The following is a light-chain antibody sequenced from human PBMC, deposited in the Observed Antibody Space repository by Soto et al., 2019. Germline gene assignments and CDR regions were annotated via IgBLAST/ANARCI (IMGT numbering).Light chain of an antibody. CDR3: SSFAGSRYV. Sequence: QSALTQPASVSGSPGQSITISCAGTSDDVGAYKYVSWYQQHPGKAPQLLIYEATNRPSGISGRFSASKSGNTASLTISGLQAEDEADYYCSSFAGSRYVFGTGTKV. CDR1: SDDVGAYKY. CDR2: EAT. V-gene: IGLV2-14*01. J-gene: IGLJ1*01.